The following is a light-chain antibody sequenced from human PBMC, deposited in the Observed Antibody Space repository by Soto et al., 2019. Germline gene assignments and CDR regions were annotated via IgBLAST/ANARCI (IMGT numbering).Light chain of an antibody. CDR1: SSNIGAGYD. CDR2: GNS. CDR3: QSYDRSLSGVV. J-gene: IGLJ3*02. Sequence: QSVLTQPPSVSGAPGQRVTISCTGNSSNIGAGYDVHWYQQLPGKAPKLLIFGNSHRPSGVPDRFFGSKSGTSASLAITGLQAEDEADYYCQSYDRSLSGVVFGGGTQLTVL. V-gene: IGLV1-40*01.